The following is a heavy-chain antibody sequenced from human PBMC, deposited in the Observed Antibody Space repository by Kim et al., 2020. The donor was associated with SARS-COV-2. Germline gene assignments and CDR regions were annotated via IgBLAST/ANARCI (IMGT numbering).Heavy chain of an antibody. J-gene: IGHJ4*02. V-gene: IGHV3-23*01. D-gene: IGHD2-15*01. Sequence: TYAVDPVKDRFTISRDNSKNTLYLQMNSLRVDDTAVYYCARWATPRYFDYWGQGILVTVS. CDR3: ARWATPRYFDY. CDR2: T.